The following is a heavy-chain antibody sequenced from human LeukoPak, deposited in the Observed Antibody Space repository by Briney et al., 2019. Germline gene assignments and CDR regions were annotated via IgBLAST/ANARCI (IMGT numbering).Heavy chain of an antibody. J-gene: IGHJ4*02. V-gene: IGHV3-30*03. CDR3: ARQSGLTYYFDY. CDR2: ISYDGTNK. D-gene: IGHD5-12*01. Sequence: PSETLSLTCTVSGGSISGGSYYWAWIRQPPGKGLEWVAVISYDGTNKYYTDSVRGRFTISRDNSKNTLYLQMNSLRAEDTAVYYCARQSGLTYYFDYWGQGTLVTVSS. CDR1: GGSISGGSYY.